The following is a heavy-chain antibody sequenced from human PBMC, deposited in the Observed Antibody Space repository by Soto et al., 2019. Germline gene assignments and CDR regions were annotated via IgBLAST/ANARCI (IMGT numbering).Heavy chain of an antibody. J-gene: IGHJ5*02. D-gene: IGHD1-26*01. CDR1: GGSISSYY. Sequence: TSETLSLTCTVSGGSISSYYWSWIRQPPGKGLEWIGSIYCSGSTYYNPSLKSRVTISVDTSKNQFSLKLSSVTAADTAVYYCATQEVGGSYVYTFDPWGQGTLVTVSS. CDR2: IYCSGST. V-gene: IGHV4-59*05. CDR3: ATQEVGGSYVYTFDP.